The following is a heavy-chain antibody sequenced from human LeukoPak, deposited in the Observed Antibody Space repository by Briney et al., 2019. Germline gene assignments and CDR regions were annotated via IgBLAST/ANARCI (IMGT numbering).Heavy chain of an antibody. V-gene: IGHV4-61*02. J-gene: IGHJ6*03. CDR3: ARAMVRGVIMTYYYYMDV. Sequence: SETLSLTCTVSGGSISSGSYYWSWIRQPAGKGLEWIGRIYTSGSTNYNPSLKSRVTISVDTSKNQFSLKLSSVTAADTAVYYCARAMVRGVIMTYYYYMDVWGKGTTVTISS. CDR1: GGSISSGSYY. CDR2: IYTSGST. D-gene: IGHD3-10*01.